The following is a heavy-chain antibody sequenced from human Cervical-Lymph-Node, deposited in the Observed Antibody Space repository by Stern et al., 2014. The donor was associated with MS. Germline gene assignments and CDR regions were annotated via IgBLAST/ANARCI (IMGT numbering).Heavy chain of an antibody. CDR3: ARGCSGGSCLLDP. V-gene: IGHV4-59*01. D-gene: IGHD2-15*01. CDR1: GGSISSYY. Sequence: VQLQESGPGPVKPSETLSLTCTVSGGSISSYYWSWIRQPPGKGLEWIGYIYYSGSTNYNPSLKSRVTISVDTSKNQFSLKLRSVTAADTAVYYCARGCSGGSCLLDPWGQGTLVTVSS. CDR2: IYYSGST. J-gene: IGHJ5*02.